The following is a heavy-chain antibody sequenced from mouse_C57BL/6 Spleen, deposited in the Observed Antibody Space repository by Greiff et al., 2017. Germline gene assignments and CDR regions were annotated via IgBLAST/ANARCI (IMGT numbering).Heavy chain of an antibody. D-gene: IGHD2-13*01. J-gene: IGHJ1*03. CDR2: INYDGSST. CDR1: GFTFSDYY. Sequence: EVHLVESEGGLVQPGSSMKLSCTASGFTFSDYYMAWVRQVPEKGLEWVANINYDGSSTYYLDSLKSRFIISRDNAKNILYLQMSSLKSEDTATYYCAREGDSWYFDVWGTGTTVTVSS. V-gene: IGHV5-16*01. CDR3: AREGDSWYFDV.